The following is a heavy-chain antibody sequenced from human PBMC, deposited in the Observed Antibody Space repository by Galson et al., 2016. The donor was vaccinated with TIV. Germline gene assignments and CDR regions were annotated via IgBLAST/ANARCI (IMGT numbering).Heavy chain of an antibody. Sequence: LSLTCTVSGFSISSLNHYWSWIRQPPGKGLEWIGYIFYSGSAYYSPSLKSRATISLDTSKNQFSLRLNSVTAADTALYYCARVRDRSSAFDYWAREPWSPSPQ. CDR1: GFSISSLNHY. V-gene: IGHV4-30-4*01. D-gene: IGHD6-13*01. J-gene: IGHJ4*02. CDR2: IFYSGSA. CDR3: ARVRDRSSAFDY.